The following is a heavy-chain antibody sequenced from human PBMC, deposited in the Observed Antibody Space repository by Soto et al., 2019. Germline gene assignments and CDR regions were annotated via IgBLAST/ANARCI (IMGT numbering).Heavy chain of an antibody. J-gene: IGHJ4*02. D-gene: IGHD4-17*01. CDR1: GYTFTSYG. CDR3: ARDASPYGDYSGFDY. V-gene: IGHV1-18*01. CDR2: ISAYNGNT. Sequence: QVQLVQSGAEVKKPGASVKVSCKASGYTFTSYGISWVRQAPGQGLEWMGWISAYNGNTNYAQKLQGRVTMTTDTSTSTAYMELRSPRSDDTAVYYCARDASPYGDYSGFDYWGQGTLVTVSS.